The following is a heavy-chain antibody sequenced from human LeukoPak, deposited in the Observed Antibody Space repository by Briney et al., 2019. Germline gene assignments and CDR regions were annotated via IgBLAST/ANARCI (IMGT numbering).Heavy chain of an antibody. CDR1: GFTFSNYA. Sequence: GGSLRLSCAASGFTFSNYAMNWVRQAPGQGLEWVSALSGSGGTTYYADSVKGRFTISRDNGKNTLYLQMNSLRAEDTAVYYCAKDLEFSYPRRLDYWGQGTLVTVSS. D-gene: IGHD1-26*01. CDR2: LSGSGGTT. V-gene: IGHV3-23*01. J-gene: IGHJ4*02. CDR3: AKDLEFSYPRRLDY.